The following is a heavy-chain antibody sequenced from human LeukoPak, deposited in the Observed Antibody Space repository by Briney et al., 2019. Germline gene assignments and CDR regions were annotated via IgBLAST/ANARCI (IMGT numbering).Heavy chain of an antibody. CDR3: ARDRLLEDRDYNSYYYMDV. CDR2: ISSSSNYI. CDR1: GFTFSNYA. V-gene: IGHV3-21*01. D-gene: IGHD1-1*01. J-gene: IGHJ6*03. Sequence: GGSLRLSCAASGFTFSNYAMTWVRQAPGKGLEWVSSISSSSNYIYYADSVRGRFTISRDNAKNSLSLQMNSLRAEDTAVYYCARDRLLEDRDYNSYYYMDVWGIGTMVTVSS.